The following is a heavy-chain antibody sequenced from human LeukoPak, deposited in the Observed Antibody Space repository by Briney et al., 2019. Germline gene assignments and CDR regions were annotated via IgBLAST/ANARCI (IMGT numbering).Heavy chain of an antibody. D-gene: IGHD5-18*01. CDR3: ARASSRGYSYGQDY. Sequence: GGPLRPSCAASGFTFSDYYMSWVRQAPGKGLEWVSYISSSSSHTNYADSVKGRFTISRDNAKNSLYLQMNSLRAEDTAVYYCARASSRGYSYGQDYWGQGTLVTVSS. V-gene: IGHV3-11*05. J-gene: IGHJ4*02. CDR1: GFTFSDYY. CDR2: ISSSSSHT.